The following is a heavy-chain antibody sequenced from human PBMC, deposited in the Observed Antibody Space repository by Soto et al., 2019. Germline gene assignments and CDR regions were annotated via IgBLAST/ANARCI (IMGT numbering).Heavy chain of an antibody. CDR3: ARSIVVVTALDY. D-gene: IGHD2-21*02. CDR2: INAGNGNT. Sequence: QVQLVQSGAEEKKPGASVNVSCKASGYTFTSYAMHSVRQAPGQRLEWMGWINAGNGNTKYSQKFQGRVTITRDTSASTAYMELSSLRSEDTAVYYCARSIVVVTALDYWGQGTLVTVSS. CDR1: GYTFTSYA. V-gene: IGHV1-3*05. J-gene: IGHJ4*02.